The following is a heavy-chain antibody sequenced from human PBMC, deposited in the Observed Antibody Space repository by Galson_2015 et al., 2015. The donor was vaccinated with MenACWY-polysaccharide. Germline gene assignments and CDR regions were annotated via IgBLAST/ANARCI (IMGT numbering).Heavy chain of an antibody. CDR3: AKVPSSGWLNFDY. CDR1: GFTFSSYA. CDR2: ISGSGGST. D-gene: IGHD6-19*01. Sequence: SLRLSCAASGFTFSSYAMSWVRQAPGKGLEWVSAISGSGGSTYYADSVKGRFTISRDNSKNTLYLQMNSLRAEDTAVYYCAKVPSSGWLNFDYWGQGTLVTVSS. V-gene: IGHV3-23*01. J-gene: IGHJ4*02.